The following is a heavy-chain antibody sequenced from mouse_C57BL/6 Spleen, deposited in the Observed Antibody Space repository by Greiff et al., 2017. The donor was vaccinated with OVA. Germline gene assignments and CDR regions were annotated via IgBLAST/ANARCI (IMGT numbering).Heavy chain of an antibody. J-gene: IGHJ3*01. CDR3: ARDGGGDGYPWFDY. Sequence: EVKLMESGGGLVKPGGSLKLSCAASGFTFSSYAMSWVRQTPEKRLEWVATISDGGSYTYYPDNVKGRFTISRDNAKNNLYLQMSHLKSEDTAMYYCARDGGGDGYPWFDYWGQGTRVTVSA. V-gene: IGHV5-4*01. D-gene: IGHD2-3*01. CDR2: ISDGGSYT. CDR1: GFTFSSYA.